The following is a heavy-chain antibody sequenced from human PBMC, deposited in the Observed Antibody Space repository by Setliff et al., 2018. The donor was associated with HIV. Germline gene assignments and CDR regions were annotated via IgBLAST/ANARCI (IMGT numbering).Heavy chain of an antibody. D-gene: IGHD3-9*01. CDR1: GGSISSGDYY. CDR2: IYHSRST. J-gene: IGHJ3*01. Sequence: SETLSLTCSVSGGSISSGDYYWGWIRQPPGRGLEWIGYIYHSRSTYYNPSLKSPVTISVDTSKNQFSLKLSFVTAADTAVYYCARSLRYFDWSLRRPSHDAFDFWGQGTMVTVSS. CDR3: ARSLRYFDWSLRRPSHDAFDF. V-gene: IGHV4-30-4*08.